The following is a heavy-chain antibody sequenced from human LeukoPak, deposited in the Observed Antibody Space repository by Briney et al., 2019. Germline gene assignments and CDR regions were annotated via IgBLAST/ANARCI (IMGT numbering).Heavy chain of an antibody. CDR1: GYSISSGYH. D-gene: IGHD6-13*01. V-gene: IGHV4-38-2*02. Sequence: PSETLSFTCCVSGYSISSGYHWGWIRQPPGKGLEWLGNVFQSGSTYYNPSLKSRVTISVDTSKNQFSLKLSSVTAADTAVYYCARDSSSTWFIEFWGQGITVAVSS. CDR2: VFQSGST. CDR3: ARDSSSTWFIEF. J-gene: IGHJ6*02.